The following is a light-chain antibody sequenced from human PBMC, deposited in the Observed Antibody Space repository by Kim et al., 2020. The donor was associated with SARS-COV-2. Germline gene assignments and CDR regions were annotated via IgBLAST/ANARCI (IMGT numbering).Light chain of an antibody. Sequence: HSALTQPASVSGSPGQSITISCTATSSDVWSYDLVSWYQHHPGKAPRLLIYEITKRPSGLSGRFSGSKSGNTASLTISGLQAEDEADYYCCSYAGSSPLLFGGGTKVTVL. CDR3: CSYAGSSPLL. V-gene: IGLV2-23*01. J-gene: IGLJ2*01. CDR2: EIT. CDR1: SSDVWSYDL.